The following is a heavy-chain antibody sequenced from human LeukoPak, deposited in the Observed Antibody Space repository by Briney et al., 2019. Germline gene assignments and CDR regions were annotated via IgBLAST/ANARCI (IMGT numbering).Heavy chain of an antibody. CDR1: GGSISSYY. CDR3: ASLNWNDRDY. V-gene: IGHV4-59*01. CDR2: IYYSGST. J-gene: IGHJ4*02. Sequence: SETLSLTCTVSGGSISSYYWSWIRQPPGKGLEWIGYIYYSGSTNYNPSLKSRVTISVDTSKNQFSLKLGSVTAADTAVYYCASLNWNDRDYWGQGTLVTVSS. D-gene: IGHD1-1*01.